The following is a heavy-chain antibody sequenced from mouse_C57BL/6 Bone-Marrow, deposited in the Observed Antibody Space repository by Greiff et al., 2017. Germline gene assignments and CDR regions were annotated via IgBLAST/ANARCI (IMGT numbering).Heavy chain of an antibody. V-gene: IGHV5-17*01. J-gene: IGHJ2*01. CDR3: ARRSKGSFDY. D-gene: IGHD1-3*01. Sequence: EVKLMESGGGLVKPGGSLKLSCAASGFTFSDYGMHWVRQAPEKGLEWVAYISSGSSTIYYADTVKGRFTISRDTAKNTLFLQMTGLWSVDTAMYYCARRSKGSFDYWGQGTTLTVSS. CDR2: ISSGSSTI. CDR1: GFTFSDYG.